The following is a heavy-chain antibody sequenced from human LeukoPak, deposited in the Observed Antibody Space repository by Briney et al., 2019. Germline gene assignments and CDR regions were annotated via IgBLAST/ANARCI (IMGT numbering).Heavy chain of an antibody. CDR1: GYTFTSYG. Sequence: GASVKVSCKASGYTFTSYGISWVRQAPGQGLEWMGGIIPIFGTANYAQKFQGRVTITADESTSTAYMELRSLRSDDTAVYYCARDRGVTIPQDYWGQGTLVTVSS. D-gene: IGHD4-17*01. J-gene: IGHJ4*02. V-gene: IGHV1-69*13. CDR2: IIPIFGTA. CDR3: ARDRGVTIPQDY.